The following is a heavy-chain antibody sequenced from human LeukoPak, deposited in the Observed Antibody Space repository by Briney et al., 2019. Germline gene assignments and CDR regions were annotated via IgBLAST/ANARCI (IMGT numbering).Heavy chain of an antibody. J-gene: IGHJ6*04. Sequence: SQTLSLTCAISGDSVPSNSAAWNWIRQSPSRGLEWLGRTYYRSKWYNDYAVSVKSRITINPDTSKNQFSLQLNSVTPEDTAVYYCARDIAVVVVAATYHYGMDVWGKGTTVTVSS. D-gene: IGHD2-15*01. CDR3: ARDIAVVVVAATYHYGMDV. CDR1: GDSVPSNSAA. CDR2: TYYRSKWYN. V-gene: IGHV6-1*01.